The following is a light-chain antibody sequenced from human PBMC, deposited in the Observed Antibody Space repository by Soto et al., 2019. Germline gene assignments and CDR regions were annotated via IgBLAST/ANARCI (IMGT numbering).Light chain of an antibody. CDR1: QSVSSN. J-gene: IGKJ1*01. Sequence: EIVMTQSPATLSVSPVERATLSCMASQSVSSNLAWYQQKPGQAPRLLIYGASTRATGTPARFSGSGSGTEFTLTISSLQSEDFAVYYCQQYNNWPKTFGQGTKVDIK. V-gene: IGKV3-15*01. CDR3: QQYNNWPKT. CDR2: GAS.